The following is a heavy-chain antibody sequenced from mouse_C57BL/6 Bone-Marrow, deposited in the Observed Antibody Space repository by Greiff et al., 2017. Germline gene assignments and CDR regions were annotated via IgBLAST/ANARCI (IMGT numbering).Heavy chain of an antibody. CDR1: GYTFTSYW. CDR3: ARSAYYYGSRGWFAY. J-gene: IGHJ3*01. CDR2: IDPSDSYT. V-gene: IGHV1-59*01. Sequence: VQLQQPGAELVRPGTSVKLSCKASGYTFTSYWMHWVKQRPGQGLEWIGVIDPSDSYTNYNQKFKGKATLTVDTSSSTAYMQLSSLTSEDSAVYYCARSAYYYGSRGWFAYWGQGTLVTVSA. D-gene: IGHD1-1*01.